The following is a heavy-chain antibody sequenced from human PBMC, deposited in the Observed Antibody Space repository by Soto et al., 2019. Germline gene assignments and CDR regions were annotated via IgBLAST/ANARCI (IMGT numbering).Heavy chain of an antibody. Sequence: QVQLQESGPGLVKASGTLSLTCAVSAGSLSSSDWWTWVRKPPGKGLEWIGDISHSGTTNYNPSLMSRVSISVDRSKNQFSLKLTSVTAADTAVYYCARGQLWFPWGQGTLVTVSS. V-gene: IGHV4-4*02. CDR2: ISHSGTT. D-gene: IGHD3-22*01. CDR3: ARGQLWFP. CDR1: AGSLSSSDW. J-gene: IGHJ5*02.